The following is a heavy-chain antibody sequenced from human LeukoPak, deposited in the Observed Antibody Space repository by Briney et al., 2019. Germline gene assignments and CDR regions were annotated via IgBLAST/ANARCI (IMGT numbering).Heavy chain of an antibody. CDR3: AKDSFSHNGIYDALDL. CDR2: LSSRSENI. Sequence: GGSLRLSCAASGFTFSLYSMNWVRQAPGKGLEWVSSLSSRSENIFYADSVKGRFTVSRDDSRNTLFLQMKSLRAEDTAIYYCAKDSFSHNGIYDALDLWGQGTMVTVSS. V-gene: IGHV3-21*04. D-gene: IGHD2-8*01. CDR1: GFTFSLYS. J-gene: IGHJ3*01.